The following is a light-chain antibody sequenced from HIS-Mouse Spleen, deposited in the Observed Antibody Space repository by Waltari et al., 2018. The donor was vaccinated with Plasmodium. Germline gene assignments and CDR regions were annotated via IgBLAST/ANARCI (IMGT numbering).Light chain of an antibody. J-gene: IGLJ2*01. Sequence: QSALTQPRSVSGSPGQSVTISCTGTSSDVGGYNYVSWSQQHPGQAPKLLIYEVSKRPPGVPGRFAGSKSGTTASLTSSGLQSEDEADYYCCSYAGSYTLVFGGGTKLTVL. V-gene: IGLV2-11*01. CDR3: CSYAGSYTLV. CDR1: SSDVGGYNY. CDR2: EVS.